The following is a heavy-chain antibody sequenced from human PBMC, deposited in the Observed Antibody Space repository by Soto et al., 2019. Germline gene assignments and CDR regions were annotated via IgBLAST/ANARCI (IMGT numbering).Heavy chain of an antibody. CDR1: GDSVRNQY. CDR2: IYRSGST. V-gene: IGHV4-4*09. CDR3: ARTLDYGHMDV. Sequence: SETLSLTCTVSGDSVRNQYWSWIRRPPGRGLEWIGYIYRSGSTKYNPSQKSRLTISVDTSKNQFSLKLSSVTAADTAVYYCARTLDYGHMDVWGKGTTVTVSS. J-gene: IGHJ6*03. D-gene: IGHD3-16*01.